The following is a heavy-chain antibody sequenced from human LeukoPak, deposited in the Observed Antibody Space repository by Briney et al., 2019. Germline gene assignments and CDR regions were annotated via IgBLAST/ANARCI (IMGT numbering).Heavy chain of an antibody. Sequence: GGSLRLSCAASGFTFSSYSMNWVRQAPGKGLEWVSSISSSSSYIYYADSVKGRFTISIDNAKNSLYLQMNSLRAEDTAVYYCARDARAAAGTFPLDYWGQGTLVTVSS. CDR1: GFTFSSYS. D-gene: IGHD6-13*01. CDR3: ARDARAAAGTFPLDY. J-gene: IGHJ4*02. V-gene: IGHV3-21*01. CDR2: ISSSSSYI.